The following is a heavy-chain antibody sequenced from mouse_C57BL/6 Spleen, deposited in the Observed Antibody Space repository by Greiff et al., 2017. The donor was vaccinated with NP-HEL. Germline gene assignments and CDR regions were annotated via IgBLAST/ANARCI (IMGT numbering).Heavy chain of an antibody. J-gene: IGHJ4*01. CDR1: GFTFSSYS. Sequence: EVMLVESGGGLVKPGGSLKLSCAASGFTFSSYSMSWVRQTPGQRLEWVATISAGGSYTYYPDNVKGRFTISRDNAKNNLYLQMSHLQSEDTAMYYCARENYGSSYYAMDYWGQGTSLTVSS. D-gene: IGHD1-1*01. CDR3: ARENYGSSYYAMDY. CDR2: ISAGGSYT. V-gene: IGHV5-4*01.